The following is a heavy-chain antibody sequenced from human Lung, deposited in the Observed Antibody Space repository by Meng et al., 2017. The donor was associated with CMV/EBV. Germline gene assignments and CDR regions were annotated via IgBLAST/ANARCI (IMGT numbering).Heavy chain of an antibody. Sequence: ASXXVSXKASGYTFTGYYMHWVRQAPGQGLEWMGWINPHSGGTNYAQKFQGRVTMTRDTSISTAYMELSRLRSDDTAVYYCARGLAVAGTSHFDYWGQGTXVTVSS. V-gene: IGHV1-2*02. D-gene: IGHD6-19*01. CDR1: GYTFTGYY. CDR2: INPHSGGT. CDR3: ARGLAVAGTSHFDY. J-gene: IGHJ4*02.